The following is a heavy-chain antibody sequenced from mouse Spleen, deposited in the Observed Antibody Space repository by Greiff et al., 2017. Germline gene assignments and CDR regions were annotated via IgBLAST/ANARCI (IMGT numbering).Heavy chain of an antibody. Sequence: QVQLQQPGAELVKPGASVKLSCKASGYTFTSYWMQWVKQRPGQGLEWIGEIDPSDSYTNYNQKFKGKATLTVDTSSSTAYMQLSSLTSEDSAVYYCARKYFYYWGQGTTLTVSS. CDR2: IDPSDSYT. CDR1: GYTFTSYW. J-gene: IGHJ2*01. V-gene: IGHV1-50*01. CDR3: ARKYFYY.